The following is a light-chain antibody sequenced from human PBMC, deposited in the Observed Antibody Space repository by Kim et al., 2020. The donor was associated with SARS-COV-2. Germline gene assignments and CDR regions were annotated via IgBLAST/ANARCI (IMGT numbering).Light chain of an antibody. J-gene: IGLJ2*01. Sequence: SVWPGQTASITCSGHKLENKYVCWYQQKPGQSPVLVIYRDTKRPSGIPERFSGSNSGNTATLTISGTQAMDEANYYCQAWDSSTVIFGGGTKLTVL. CDR1: KLENKY. CDR2: RDT. CDR3: QAWDSSTVI. V-gene: IGLV3-1*01.